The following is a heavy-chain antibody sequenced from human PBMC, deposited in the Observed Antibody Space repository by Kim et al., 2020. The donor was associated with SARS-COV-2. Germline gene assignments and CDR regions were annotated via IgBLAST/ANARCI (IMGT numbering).Heavy chain of an antibody. V-gene: IGHV4-39*01. CDR1: GGSISSSSYY. CDR3: ARQVRAYYGDYTFDY. CDR2: IYYSGST. J-gene: IGHJ4*02. Sequence: SETLSLTCTVSGGSISSSSYYWGWIRQPPGKGLEWIGSIYYSGSTYYNPSLKSRVTISVDTAKNQFSLKLSSVTAADTAVYYCARQVRAYYGDYTFDYWGQGTLVTVSS. D-gene: IGHD4-17*01.